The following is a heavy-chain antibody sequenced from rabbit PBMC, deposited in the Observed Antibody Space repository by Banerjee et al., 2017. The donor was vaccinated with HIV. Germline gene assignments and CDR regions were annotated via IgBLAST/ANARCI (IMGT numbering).Heavy chain of an antibody. D-gene: IGHD4-2*01. J-gene: IGHJ4*01. V-gene: IGHV1S45*01. CDR2: IHSVSGST. CDR1: GFSFSKNYV. CDR3: ARGTGGAGDGLNL. Sequence: QEQLEESGGDLVKPEGSLTLTCTASGFSFSKNYVMCWVRQAPGKGLEWIACIHSVSGSTYNASWAKGRFTISKTSSPTVTLQMTRLTAADTATYFCARGTGGAGDGLNLWGPGTLVTVS.